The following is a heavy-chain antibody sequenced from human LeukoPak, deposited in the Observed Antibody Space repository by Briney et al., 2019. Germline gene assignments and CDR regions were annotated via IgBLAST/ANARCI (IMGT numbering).Heavy chain of an antibody. CDR3: ARARAWPEHAFDI. J-gene: IGHJ3*02. CDR2: ISSDGSNK. V-gene: IGHV3-30*03. CDR1: GFTFSNFG. D-gene: IGHD5-24*01. Sequence: GGSLRLSCAASGFTFSNFGMHWVRQAPGKGLEWVAVISSDGSNKAYGDSVKGRFTISRDNSENTLYFQMNSLRGEDTAVYYCARARAWPEHAFDIWGQGTMVTVSS.